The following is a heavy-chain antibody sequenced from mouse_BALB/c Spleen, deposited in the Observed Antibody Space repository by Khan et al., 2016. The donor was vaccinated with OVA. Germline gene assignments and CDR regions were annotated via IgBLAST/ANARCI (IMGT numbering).Heavy chain of an antibody. D-gene: IGHD2-2*01. CDR1: GYTFTSYY. V-gene: IGHV1-53*01. Sequence: QVQLQQSGAELVKPGASVRLSCKASGYTFTSYYLYWVKQRPGQGLEWIGDINPSNGDTNFNKKFKSKATLTVDKSSSTAYIHLNSLTSEDSAVYYCTRSGYGSFAYWGQGTLVTVSA. J-gene: IGHJ3*01. CDR3: TRSGYGSFAY. CDR2: INPSNGDT.